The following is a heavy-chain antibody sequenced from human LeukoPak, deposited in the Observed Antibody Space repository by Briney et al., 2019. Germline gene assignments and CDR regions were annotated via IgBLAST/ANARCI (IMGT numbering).Heavy chain of an antibody. J-gene: IGHJ4*02. V-gene: IGHV1-2*06. CDR2: INPNSGGT. D-gene: IGHD2-21*02. Sequence: ASVKVSCKASGYTFTGYYMHWVRQAPGQGLEWMGRINPNSGGTNYAQKLQGRVTMTTDTSTSTAYMELRSLRSDDTAVYYCARDWVVVTAPDYWGQGTLVTVSS. CDR1: GYTFTGYY. CDR3: ARDWVVVTAPDY.